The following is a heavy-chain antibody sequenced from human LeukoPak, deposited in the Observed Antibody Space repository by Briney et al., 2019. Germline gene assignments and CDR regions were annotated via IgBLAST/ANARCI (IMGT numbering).Heavy chain of an antibody. CDR3: AKSSYDILAGCYYFDY. J-gene: IGHJ4*02. V-gene: IGHV3-23*01. D-gene: IGHD3-9*01. CDR1: GFTFSSYS. CDR2: ISGGAGTT. Sequence: GGSLRLSCAASGFTFSSYSMNWVRQAPGKGLEWVSAISGGAGTTYYADSVKGRFTISRDNSKNTLYLQMSSLRAEDTAVYYCAKSSYDILAGCYYFDYWGQGALVTVSS.